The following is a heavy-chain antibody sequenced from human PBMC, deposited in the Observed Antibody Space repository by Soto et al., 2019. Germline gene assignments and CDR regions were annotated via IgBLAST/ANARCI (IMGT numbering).Heavy chain of an antibody. CDR1: GGTFSSYA. J-gene: IGHJ6*02. CDR3: ASHYYDSSGYNYFCGMDV. D-gene: IGHD3-22*01. CDR2: IIPMFGTA. V-gene: IGHV1-69*12. Sequence: QVQLVQSGAEVKKPGSSVKVSCKASGGTFSSYAISWVRQAPGQGLEWMGGIIPMFGTADYAQKFQGRVTITADESTSTAYMELSSLRSEDTAVYYCASHYYDSSGYNYFCGMDVWGQGTTVTGSS.